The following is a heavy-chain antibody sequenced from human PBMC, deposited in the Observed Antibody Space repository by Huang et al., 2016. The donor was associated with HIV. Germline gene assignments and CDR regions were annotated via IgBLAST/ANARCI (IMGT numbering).Heavy chain of an antibody. CDR2: LMPFFDSP. J-gene: IGHJ4*02. V-gene: IGHV1-69*13. CDR1: GGPFRSYS. Sequence: QVQLLQSGAEVKKPGSSVKVSCTASGGPFRSYSIAWVRQAPGQGLEWMASLMPFFDSPNYAQKWQGRVRVTADESTITVYMELRDLRPDDTAVYFCARGSLEYSVSSSLDYWGQGTHVTVSS. CDR3: ARGSLEYSVSSSLDY. D-gene: IGHD4-4*01.